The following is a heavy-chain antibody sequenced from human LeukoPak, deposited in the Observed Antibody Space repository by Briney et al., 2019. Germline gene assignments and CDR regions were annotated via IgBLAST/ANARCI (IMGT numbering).Heavy chain of an antibody. J-gene: IGHJ3*02. D-gene: IGHD3-22*01. CDR3: AKDAKIVVVSTAFDI. CDR1: GLGFSTYG. CDR2: IQYDGSNK. Sequence: PGGSLRLSCAASGLGFSTYGMHWVRQAPGKGLEWVAFIQYDGSNKYYVDSVKGRFTISRDNSKNTLYLQMNSLTAEDTAVYYCAKDAKIVVVSTAFDIWGQGTMVTVSA. V-gene: IGHV3-30*02.